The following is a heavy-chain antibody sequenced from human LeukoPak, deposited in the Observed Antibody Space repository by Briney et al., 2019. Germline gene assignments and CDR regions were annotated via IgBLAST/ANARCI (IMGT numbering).Heavy chain of an antibody. CDR2: IYYSGST. D-gene: IGHD3-10*01. CDR3: ARHPLLWDYGSGSYYPDY. J-gene: IGHJ4*02. V-gene: IGHV4-39*01. Sequence: SENLSLTCTVSGGSISSSGYYWGWSRQPPGKGLEWIGSIYYSGSTYYNPSLKSRGTISVDASKNQCSLKLSSVTAADTAVYYCARHPLLWDYGSGSYYPDYWGQGTLVTVSS. CDR1: GGSISSSGYY.